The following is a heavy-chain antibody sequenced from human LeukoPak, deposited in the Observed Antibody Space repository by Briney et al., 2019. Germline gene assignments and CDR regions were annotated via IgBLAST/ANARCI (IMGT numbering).Heavy chain of an antibody. CDR2: ISSSSSYI. D-gene: IGHD2-2*02. CDR3: ARGPGIVVVPAAIKGYYYYYMDV. J-gene: IGHJ6*03. CDR1: GFTFSSYS. V-gene: IGHV3-21*01. Sequence: GGSLRLSCAASGFTFSSYSMNWVRQAPGKGLEWVSSISSSSSYIYYADSVKGRFTISRDNAKNSLYLQMNSLRAEDTAVYCCARGPGIVVVPAAIKGYYYYYMDVWGKGTTVTVSS.